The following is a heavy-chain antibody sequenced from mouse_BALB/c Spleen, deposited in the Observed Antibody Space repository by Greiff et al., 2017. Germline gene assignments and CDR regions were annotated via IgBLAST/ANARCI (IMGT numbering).Heavy chain of an antibody. CDR1: GFSLTSYG. CDR2: IWSGGST. CDR3: ARSDYYGSSWDWFAY. Sequence: QVQLQQSGPGLVPPSQSLSITCTVSGFSLTSYGVHWVRQSPGKGLEWLGVIWSGGSTDYNAAFISRLSISKDNSKSQVFFKMNSLQANDTAIYYCARSDYYGSSWDWFAYWGQGTLVTVSA. D-gene: IGHD1-1*01. V-gene: IGHV2-2*02. J-gene: IGHJ3*01.